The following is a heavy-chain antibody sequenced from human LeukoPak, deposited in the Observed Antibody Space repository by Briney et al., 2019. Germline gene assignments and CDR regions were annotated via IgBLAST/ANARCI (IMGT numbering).Heavy chain of an antibody. CDR1: GVSFNDYY. Sequence: SETLSLTCAVSGVSFNDYYWSWVRQTPGKGLEWIGEINHSGDTNDSPSLKSRVTLSIDTSRKQFSLNLRSVTVADTGIYYCTRMTAGHDYWGQGTLVTVSS. J-gene: IGHJ4*02. V-gene: IGHV4-34*01. D-gene: IGHD2-21*02. CDR3: TRMTAGHDY. CDR2: INHSGDT.